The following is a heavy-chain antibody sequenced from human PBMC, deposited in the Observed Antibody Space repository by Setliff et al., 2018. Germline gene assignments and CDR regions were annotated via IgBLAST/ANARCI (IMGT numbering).Heavy chain of an antibody. Sequence: GGSLRLSCAASGLTFSSDAMTWVRQTPGKGLEWVSVTSSDGTSIYYADSVKGRFTISRDNSKNTLYLQMNSLRAEDTASYYCARDPNGDYVGAFDPWGQGILVTVSS. CDR3: ARDPNGDYVGAFDP. V-gene: IGHV3-23*03. CDR2: TSSDGTSI. D-gene: IGHD4-17*01. J-gene: IGHJ5*02. CDR1: GLTFSSDA.